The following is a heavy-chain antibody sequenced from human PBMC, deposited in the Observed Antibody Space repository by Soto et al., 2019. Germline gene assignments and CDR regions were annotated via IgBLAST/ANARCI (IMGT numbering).Heavy chain of an antibody. Sequence: QVQLVQSGAEVKKPGASVKGSCKASGYTFINYYIHWVRQAPGQGLEWMGVINPNGGSTVYAQKFQVRVTLTRDTSTSTVYVELSSLRSDDTAVYFCVRATAARQRDYSYHYYLHIWGKGTTVTVSS. J-gene: IGHJ6*03. D-gene: IGHD6-6*01. CDR2: INPNGGST. CDR3: VRATAARQRDYSYHYYLHI. CDR1: GYTFINYY. V-gene: IGHV1-46*03.